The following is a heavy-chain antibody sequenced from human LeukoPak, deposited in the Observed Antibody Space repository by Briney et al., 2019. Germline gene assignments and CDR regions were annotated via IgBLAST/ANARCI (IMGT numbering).Heavy chain of an antibody. Sequence: PSETRSLTCAVYGGSFSGYYWSWIRQPPGKGLEWIGEINHSGSTNYNPSLKSRVTISVDTSKNQFSLKLSSVTAADTAVYYCARVGYSGYDYVDGMDVWGQGTTVTVSS. V-gene: IGHV4-34*01. CDR2: INHSGST. CDR3: ARVGYSGYDYVDGMDV. J-gene: IGHJ6*02. D-gene: IGHD5-12*01. CDR1: GGSFSGYY.